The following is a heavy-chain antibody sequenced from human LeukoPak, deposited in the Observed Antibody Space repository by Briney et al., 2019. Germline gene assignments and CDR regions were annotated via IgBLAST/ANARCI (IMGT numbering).Heavy chain of an antibody. CDR1: GASISISP. J-gene: IGHJ4*02. D-gene: IGHD5-18*01. CDR3: ARGRGHSYGQYYFNY. Sequence: AETLSLTCTVSGASISISPWSWIRHPPGERLECSGYVHYSGHTTYNHSLKSRVTISVDTTKNQFSLHLSSVTAADTAVYYCARGRGHSYGQYYFNYWGQGTLVTVSS. CDR2: VHYSGHT. V-gene: IGHV4-59*01.